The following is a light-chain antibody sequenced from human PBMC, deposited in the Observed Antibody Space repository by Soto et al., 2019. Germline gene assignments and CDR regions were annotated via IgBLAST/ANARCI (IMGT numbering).Light chain of an antibody. V-gene: IGLV2-8*01. J-gene: IGLJ1*01. CDR2: EVS. CDR1: SSDVGGYNY. CDR3: SSYAGSNNYV. Sequence: QSVLAQPPSASGSPGQSVTISRTGTSSDVGGYNYVSWYQQHPGKAPKLMIYEVSKRPSGVPDRFSGSKSGNTASLTVSGLQAEDEADYYCSSYAGSNNYVLGTGTKV.